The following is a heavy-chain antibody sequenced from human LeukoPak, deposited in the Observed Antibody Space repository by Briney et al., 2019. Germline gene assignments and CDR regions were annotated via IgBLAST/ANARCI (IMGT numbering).Heavy chain of an antibody. Sequence: PSETLSLTCTVSGGSISTSSYYWGWIRQPPGKGLEWIGSIYYSGSTYYNPSLKSRVTISVDTSKNQFSLKLSSVTAADTAVYYCARVSRLRYFDWPLINWGQGTLVTVSS. CDR2: IYYSGST. D-gene: IGHD3-9*01. V-gene: IGHV4-39*07. CDR1: GGSISTSSYY. J-gene: IGHJ4*02. CDR3: ARVSRLRYFDWPLIN.